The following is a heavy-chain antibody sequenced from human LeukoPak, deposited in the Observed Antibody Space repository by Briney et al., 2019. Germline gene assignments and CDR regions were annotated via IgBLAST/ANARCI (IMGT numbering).Heavy chain of an antibody. J-gene: IGHJ4*02. D-gene: IGHD6-13*01. CDR3: AREGGRAVPGRFDQ. V-gene: IGHV3-30*02. CDR1: GINFRSSG. Sequence: GSLRLSCAASGINFRSSGMHWVRQAPGKGLEWVTFIQNDGSDKCYAASVKGRFTISRDNSKNTVYLHMASLRADDTALYYCAREGGRAVPGRFDQWGQGTLVTVSS. CDR2: IQNDGSDK.